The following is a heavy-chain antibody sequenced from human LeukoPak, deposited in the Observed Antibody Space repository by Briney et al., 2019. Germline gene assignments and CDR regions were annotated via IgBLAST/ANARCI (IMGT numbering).Heavy chain of an antibody. CDR2: ISSNGGST. V-gene: IGHV3-64D*06. D-gene: IGHD3-22*01. J-gene: IGHJ4*02. Sequence: RXXXGXGXEXVSXISSNGGSTYYADSVKGRFTISRDNSKNTLYLQMSSLRAEDTAVYYCATMIVVVINMGTFDYWGQGTLVTVSS. CDR3: ATMIVVVINMGTFDY.